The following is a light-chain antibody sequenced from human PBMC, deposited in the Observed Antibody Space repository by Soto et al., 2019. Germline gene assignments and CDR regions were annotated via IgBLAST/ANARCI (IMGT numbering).Light chain of an antibody. J-gene: IGLJ1*01. CDR3: SSYTSSSTLPYV. Sequence: QYVLTQPASVSGSPGQSITISCTGTSSDVGGYNYVSWYQQHPGKAPKLMIYEVSNRPSGVSNRFSGSKSGNTASLTISGLQAEDEADYYCSSYTSSSTLPYVFGTGTKLTVL. CDR2: EVS. V-gene: IGLV2-14*01. CDR1: SSDVGGYNY.